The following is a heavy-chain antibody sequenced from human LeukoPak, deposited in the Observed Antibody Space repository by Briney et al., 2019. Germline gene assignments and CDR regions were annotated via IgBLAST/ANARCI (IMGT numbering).Heavy chain of an antibody. V-gene: IGHV4-34*01. CDR1: GGSISSYY. CDR2: INHSGST. D-gene: IGHD3-10*01. CDR3: AREYYYGSGSYHKGPYFQQ. J-gene: IGHJ1*01. Sequence: KPSETLSLTCTVSGGSISSYYWSWIRQPPGKGLEWIGEINHSGSTNYNPSLRSRVIVSVDTSKNQFSLKLSSVTAADTAVYYCAREYYYGSGSYHKGPYFQQWGQGTLVTVSS.